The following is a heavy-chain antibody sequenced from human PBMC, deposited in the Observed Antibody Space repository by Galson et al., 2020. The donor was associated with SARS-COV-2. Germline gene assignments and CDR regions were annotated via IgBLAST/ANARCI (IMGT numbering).Heavy chain of an antibody. V-gene: IGHV3-30-3*01. CDR3: ARGGPFGAVSYDSPTYYYYAMEV. Sequence: GGSLRLSCAASGFTFSHYAMHWVRQAPGKGLEWVAVISYDGSKKYYADSVKGRLTISRDNSKDTLDLQMISLRAEDTAVYYCARGGPFGAVSYDSPTYYYYAMEVWGQGTTVTVSS. CDR1: GFTFSHYA. J-gene: IGHJ6*02. CDR2: ISYDGSKK. D-gene: IGHD3-10*01.